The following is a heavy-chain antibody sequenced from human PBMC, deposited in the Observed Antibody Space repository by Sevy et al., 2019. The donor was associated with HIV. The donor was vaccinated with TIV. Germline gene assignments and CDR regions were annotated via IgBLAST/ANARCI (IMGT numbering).Heavy chain of an antibody. Sequence: GSLRLSCTVSGGSISSSSYYWGWIRQPPGKGLEWIGSIYYSGSTYYNPSLKSRVTISVDTSKNQFSLKLRSVTAADTAVYYCARHGRVVAANNWFDPWGQGTLVTVSS. CDR3: ARHGRVVAANNWFDP. J-gene: IGHJ5*02. D-gene: IGHD2-15*01. CDR1: GGSISSSSYY. V-gene: IGHV4-39*01. CDR2: IYYSGST.